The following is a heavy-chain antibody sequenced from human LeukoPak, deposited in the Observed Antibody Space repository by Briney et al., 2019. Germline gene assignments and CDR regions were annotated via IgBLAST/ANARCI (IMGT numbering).Heavy chain of an antibody. V-gene: IGHV1-18*01. CDR3: ARFSSRFLEWLLGYFDY. J-gene: IGHJ4*02. CDR1: GYTFTSYG. Sequence: ASVKVSCKASGYTFTSYGISWVRQAPGQGLEWMGWISAYNGNTNYAQKLQGRVTMTTVTSTSTAYMELRSLRSDDTAVYYCARFSSRFLEWLLGYFDYWGQGTLVTVSS. CDR2: ISAYNGNT. D-gene: IGHD3-3*01.